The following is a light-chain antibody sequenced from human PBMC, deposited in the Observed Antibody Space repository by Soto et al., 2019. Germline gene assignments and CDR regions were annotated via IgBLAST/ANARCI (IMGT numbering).Light chain of an antibody. CDR3: SSYTTNSTYV. Sequence: QSALTQPASVSGSPGQSITISCTGTSSDVGGYNYVSWYQQHPNKAPKLMIYEVNKRPSGVSNRFSGSKSGNTASLTISGLQAEDEADYYCSSYTTNSTYVFGTGTKVTVL. CDR1: SSDVGGYNY. J-gene: IGLJ1*01. CDR2: EVN. V-gene: IGLV2-14*01.